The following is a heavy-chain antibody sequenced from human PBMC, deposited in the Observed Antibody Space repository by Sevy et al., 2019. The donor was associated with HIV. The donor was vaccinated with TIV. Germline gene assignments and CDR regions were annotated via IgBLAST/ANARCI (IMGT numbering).Heavy chain of an antibody. J-gene: IGHJ3*02. CDR2: ISWNSGSI. Sequence: GGSLRLSCAASGFTFDDYAMHWVRQAPGKGLEWVSGISWNSGSIGYADSVKGRFTISRDNAKNSLYLQMNSRGAEDMALYYGAKGGYYYDSEDAFDIWGQGTMVTVSS. CDR3: AKGGYYYDSEDAFDI. CDR1: GFTFDDYA. V-gene: IGHV3-9*03. D-gene: IGHD3-22*01.